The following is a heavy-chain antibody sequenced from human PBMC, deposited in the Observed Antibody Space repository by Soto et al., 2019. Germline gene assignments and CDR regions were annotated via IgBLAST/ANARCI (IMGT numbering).Heavy chain of an antibody. V-gene: IGHV4-34*01. CDR3: ARGRIAVAGRRRTTGYYYMDV. CDR2: INHSGST. J-gene: IGHJ6*03. Sequence: QVQLQQWGAGLLKPSETLSLTCAVYGGSFSGYYWSWIRQPPGKGLEWIGEINHSGSTNYNPSLKSRVTISVDTSKNQFPLKLSSVTAADTAVYYCARGRIAVAGRRRTTGYYYMDVWGKGTTVTVSS. D-gene: IGHD6-19*01. CDR1: GGSFSGYY.